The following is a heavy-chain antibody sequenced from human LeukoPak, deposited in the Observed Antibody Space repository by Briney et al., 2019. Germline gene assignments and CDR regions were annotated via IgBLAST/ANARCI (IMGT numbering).Heavy chain of an antibody. CDR3: ARSYYYDSSHTVDY. CDR1: GFTFSSYG. D-gene: IGHD3-22*01. V-gene: IGHV3-33*08. CDR2: IWYDGSNK. Sequence: GGSLRLSCAASGFTFSSYGMHWVRQAPGKGLEWVAVIWYDGSNKYYADSVKGRFTISRDNSKNTLYLQMNSLRAEDTAVYYCARSYYYDSSHTVDYWGQGTLVTVSS. J-gene: IGHJ4*02.